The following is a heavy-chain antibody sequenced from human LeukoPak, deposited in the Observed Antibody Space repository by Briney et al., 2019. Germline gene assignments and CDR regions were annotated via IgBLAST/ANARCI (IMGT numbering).Heavy chain of an antibody. CDR3: AKDPYCRGGFCLIDY. J-gene: IGHJ4*02. CDR2: ISSSSNTI. CDR1: GFTFSNYN. Sequence: GGSLRLSCAASGFTFSNYNMNWVRQAPGKGLEWVSYISSSSNTIYYADSVKGRFTISRDNAKNTLYLQMNSLRAEDTAVYYCAKDPYCRGGFCLIDYWGQGTLVTVSS. V-gene: IGHV3-48*01. D-gene: IGHD2-15*01.